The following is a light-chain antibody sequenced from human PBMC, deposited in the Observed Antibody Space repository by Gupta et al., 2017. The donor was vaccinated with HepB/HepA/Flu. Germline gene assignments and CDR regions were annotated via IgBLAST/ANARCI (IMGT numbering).Light chain of an antibody. CDR3: AAWDDSLNGLV. Sequence: QSVLTQPPSASGTPGQRVTISCSGSSSNIGSNTVNWYQQLPGTAPKLLIYRNNQRPSGVPGRFSGSKSGTSASLAISGLQSEDEADYYCAAWDDSLNGLVFGGGTKLTVL. J-gene: IGLJ2*01. CDR1: SSNIGSNT. V-gene: IGLV1-44*01. CDR2: RNN.